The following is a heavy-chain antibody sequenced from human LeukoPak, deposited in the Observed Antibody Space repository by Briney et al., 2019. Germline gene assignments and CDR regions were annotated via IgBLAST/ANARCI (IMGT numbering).Heavy chain of an antibody. CDR2: IYYSGST. CDR1: GGSISSYY. Sequence: SETLSLTCTVSGGSISSYYWSWLRQPPGKGLEWIGYIYYSGSTNYNPSLKSRVTISVDTSKNQFSLKLSSVTAADTAVYYCARGDYDSSGYYYVFDYWGQGTLVTVSS. CDR3: ARGDYDSSGYYYVFDY. D-gene: IGHD3-22*01. V-gene: IGHV4-59*01. J-gene: IGHJ4*02.